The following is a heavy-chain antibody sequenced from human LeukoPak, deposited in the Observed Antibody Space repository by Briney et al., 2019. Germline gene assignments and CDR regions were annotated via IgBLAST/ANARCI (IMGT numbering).Heavy chain of an antibody. CDR3: ARDLMVRGVLFDY. V-gene: IGHV3-33*01. CDR2: IWYDGGNK. CDR1: GFTFSSYG. D-gene: IGHD3-10*01. J-gene: IGHJ4*02. Sequence: GGSLRLSCAASGFTFSSYGMHWVRQAPGKGLEWVAVIWYDGGNKYYADSVKGRFTISRDNSKNTLYLQMNSLRAEDTAVYYCARDLMVRGVLFDYWGQGTLVTVSS.